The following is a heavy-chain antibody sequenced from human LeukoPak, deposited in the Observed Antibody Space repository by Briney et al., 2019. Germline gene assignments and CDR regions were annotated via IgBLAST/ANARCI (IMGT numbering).Heavy chain of an antibody. CDR1: GGSISSGDYY. J-gene: IGHJ4*02. CDR2: IYYSGST. D-gene: IGHD3-22*01. Sequence: SQTLSLTCTVSGGSISSGDYYWSWIRQPPGKGLEWIGYIYYSGSTYYNPSLKSRVTISVDTSKNQFSLKLSSVTAADTAVYYCARTYDSSGYYFLFGYWGQGTLVTVSS. V-gene: IGHV4-30-4*01. CDR3: ARTYDSSGYYFLFGY.